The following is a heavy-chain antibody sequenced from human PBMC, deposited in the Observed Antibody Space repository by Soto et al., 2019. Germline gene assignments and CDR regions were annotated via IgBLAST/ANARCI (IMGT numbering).Heavy chain of an antibody. CDR1: GFTFSSYA. CDR3: AKDFGRGTYYDFWSGYYDYYYYGMDV. D-gene: IGHD3-3*01. Sequence: HPGGSLRLSCAASGFTFSSYAMSWVRQAPGKGLEWVSAISGSGGSTYYADSVKGRFTISRDNSKNTLYLKMNSLRAEDTAVYYCAKDFGRGTYYDFWSGYYDYYYYGMDVWGQGTTVTVSS. CDR2: ISGSGGST. J-gene: IGHJ6*02. V-gene: IGHV3-23*01.